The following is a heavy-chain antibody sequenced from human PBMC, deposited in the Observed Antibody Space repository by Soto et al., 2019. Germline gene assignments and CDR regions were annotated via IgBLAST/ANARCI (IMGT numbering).Heavy chain of an antibody. D-gene: IGHD3-3*01. CDR2: ISSSGSTI. Sequence: GGSLRLSCAASGFTFSSYEMNWVRQAPGKGLEWVSYISSSGSTIYYADSVKGRFTISRDNAKNSLYLQMNSLRAEDTAVYYCARVFPHYDFWSGYYINYYYYGMDVWGQGTTVTVSS. CDR3: ARVFPHYDFWSGYYINYYYYGMDV. J-gene: IGHJ6*02. CDR1: GFTFSSYE. V-gene: IGHV3-48*03.